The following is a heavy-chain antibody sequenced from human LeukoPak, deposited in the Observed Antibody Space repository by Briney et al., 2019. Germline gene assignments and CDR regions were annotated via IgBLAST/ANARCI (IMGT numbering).Heavy chain of an antibody. CDR2: INPSGGST. J-gene: IGHJ4*02. CDR1: GYTFTSYC. D-gene: IGHD3-22*01. V-gene: IGHV1-46*01. Sequence: ASVKVSRKASGYTFTSYCMHWVRQAPGQGLEWMGIINPSGGSTSYAQKFQGRVTMTRDMSTSTVYMELSSLRSEDTAVYYCARGPYYYDSSGYYYGLDYWGQGTLVTVSS. CDR3: ARGPYYYDSSGYYYGLDY.